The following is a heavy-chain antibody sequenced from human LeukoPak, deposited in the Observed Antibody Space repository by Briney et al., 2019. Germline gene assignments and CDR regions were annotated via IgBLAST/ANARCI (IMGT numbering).Heavy chain of an antibody. CDR1: GGSISSSSYY. CDR2: IYYSGST. Sequence: PSETLSLTCTVSGGSISSSSYYWGWIRQPPGKGLEWIGSIYYSGSTYYNPSLKSRVTISVDTSKNQFSLKLSSVTAADTAVYYCARQGSNHLIDYWGQGTLVTVSS. CDR3: ARQGSNHLIDY. D-gene: IGHD1-14*01. V-gene: IGHV4-39*01. J-gene: IGHJ4*02.